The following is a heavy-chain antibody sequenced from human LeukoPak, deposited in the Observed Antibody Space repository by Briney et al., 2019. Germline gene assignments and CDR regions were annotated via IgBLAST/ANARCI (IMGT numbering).Heavy chain of an antibody. CDR1: GFTFSSID. Sequence: GGSLRLSCAASGFTFSSIDMTWVRLAPGKGLEWVSSLAYDGAAWYVDSVRGRFTISRDTSKNTLFLKMNSLRAEDTAVYYCAKGPNNIDYRGIDIWGQGTMVTVSS. V-gene: IGHV3-23*01. D-gene: IGHD4-23*01. J-gene: IGHJ3*02. CDR2: LAYDGAA. CDR3: AKGPNNIDYRGIDI.